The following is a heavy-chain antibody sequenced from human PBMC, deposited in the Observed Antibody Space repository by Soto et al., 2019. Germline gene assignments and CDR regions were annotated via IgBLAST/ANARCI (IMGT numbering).Heavy chain of an antibody. V-gene: IGHV3-33*01. CDR1: GFTFSSYG. Sequence: QVQLVESGGGVVQPGRSLRLSCAASGFTFSSYGMHWVRQAPGKGLEWVAVIWYDGSNKYYADSVHGRFTSSRDNSKNTLHLQMNSLRAEDTAVYYCARERREDFEWLFGFNYYYGMDVWGQGTTVAVSS. J-gene: IGHJ6*02. CDR2: IWYDGSNK. CDR3: ARERREDFEWLFGFNYYYGMDV. D-gene: IGHD3-9*01.